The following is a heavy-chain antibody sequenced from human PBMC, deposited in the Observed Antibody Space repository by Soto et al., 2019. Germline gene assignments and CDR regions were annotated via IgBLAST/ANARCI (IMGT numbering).Heavy chain of an antibody. V-gene: IGHV1-2*02. Sequence: ASVKDSCKASGYTFTGYYMHWVRQAPGQGLEWMGWINPNSGGTNYAQKFQGRVTMTRDTSISTAYMELSRLRSDDTAVYYCARDKGLRYFDWSDTYNWFDPWGQGTLVTVSS. CDR2: INPNSGGT. J-gene: IGHJ5*02. D-gene: IGHD3-9*01. CDR3: ARDKGLRYFDWSDTYNWFDP. CDR1: GYTFTGYY.